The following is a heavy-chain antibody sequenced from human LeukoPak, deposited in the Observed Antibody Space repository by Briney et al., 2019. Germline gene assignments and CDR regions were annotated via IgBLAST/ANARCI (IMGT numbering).Heavy chain of an antibody. V-gene: IGHV3-21*01. Sequence: GGSLRLSCAASGFTFSSYSMNWVHQAPGKGLEWVSSISSSSSSYIYYADSVKGRLTISRDNAKNPLYLQMNSLRAEDTAVYYCARVAVGGTRAFDIWGQGTMVTVSS. D-gene: IGHD6-19*01. CDR2: ISSSSSSYI. J-gene: IGHJ3*02. CDR3: ARVAVGGTRAFDI. CDR1: GFTFSSYS.